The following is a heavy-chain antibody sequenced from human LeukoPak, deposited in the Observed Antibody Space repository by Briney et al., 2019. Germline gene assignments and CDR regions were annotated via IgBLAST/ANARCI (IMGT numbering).Heavy chain of an antibody. J-gene: IGHJ4*02. D-gene: IGHD3-10*01. V-gene: IGHV3-48*03. CDR1: GLIVSDYE. CDR3: ARDRFSRMNYYGSGSYPTPFDY. CDR2: ISSSGSTI. Sequence: GGSLRLSCAASGLIVSDYEMSWVRQAPGKGLEWISYISSSGSTIFYSDSVKGRFTISRDNAKSSLHLQMNSLRAEDTAVYYCARDRFSRMNYYGSGSYPTPFDYWGQGTLVTVSS.